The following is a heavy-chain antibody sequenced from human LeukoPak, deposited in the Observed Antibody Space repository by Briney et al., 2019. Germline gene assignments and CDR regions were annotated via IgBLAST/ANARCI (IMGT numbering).Heavy chain of an antibody. D-gene: IGHD3-3*01. CDR1: GFTFSSCA. CDR3: ARGAYVFGGGYTWDYYYGMDV. CDR2: ISYDGSNK. Sequence: GGSLRLSCAASGFTFSSCAMHWVRQAPGKGLEWVAVISYDGSNKYYADSVKGRFTISRDNSKNTLYLQMNSLRAEDTAVYYCARGAYVFGGGYTWDYYYGMDVGGKGTRVTVSS. V-gene: IGHV3-30-3*01. J-gene: IGHJ6*04.